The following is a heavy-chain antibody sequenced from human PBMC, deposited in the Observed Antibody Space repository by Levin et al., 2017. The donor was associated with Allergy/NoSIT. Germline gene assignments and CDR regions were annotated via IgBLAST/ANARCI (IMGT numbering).Heavy chain of an antibody. J-gene: IGHJ4*02. Sequence: GGSLRLSCAASGFTFDDYAMHWVRQAPGKGLEWVSGISWNSGSIGYADSVKGRFTISRDNAKNSLYLQMNSLRAEDTALYYCAKGRYSSSPMGGYFDYWGQGTLVTVSS. CDR1: GFTFDDYA. CDR3: AKGRYSSSPMGGYFDY. D-gene: IGHD6-6*01. CDR2: ISWNSGSI. V-gene: IGHV3-9*01.